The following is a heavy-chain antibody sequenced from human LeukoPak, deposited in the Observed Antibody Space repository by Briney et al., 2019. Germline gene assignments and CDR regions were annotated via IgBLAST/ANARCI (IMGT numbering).Heavy chain of an antibody. CDR3: VLGGFDY. V-gene: IGHV3-74*01. CDR2: IKSDGSST. CDR1: GFTFSSYW. J-gene: IGHJ4*02. Sequence: GGSLRLPCAASGFTFSSYWMHWVRQAPGKGLVWVSRIKSDGSSTSYADSVKGRFTISRDNAKNTLYLQMNSLRAEDTAVYYCVLGGFDYWGQGTLVTVSS. D-gene: IGHD3-16*01.